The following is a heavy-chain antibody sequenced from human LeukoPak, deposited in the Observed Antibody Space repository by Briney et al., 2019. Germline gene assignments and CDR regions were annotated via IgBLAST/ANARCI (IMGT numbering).Heavy chain of an antibody. J-gene: IGHJ5*02. CDR3: AGEVGGSWFDP. CDR1: GGSISSGSHY. CDR2: IYSSGNT. Sequence: SSETLSLTCIVSGGSISSGSHYWSWIRQPAGKGLEWIGRIYSSGNTNYNPSLKSRVAISLDTSKNQFSLNLSSVTAADTAVYYCAGEVGGSWFDPWGLGTRVTVSS. D-gene: IGHD1-26*01. V-gene: IGHV4-61*02.